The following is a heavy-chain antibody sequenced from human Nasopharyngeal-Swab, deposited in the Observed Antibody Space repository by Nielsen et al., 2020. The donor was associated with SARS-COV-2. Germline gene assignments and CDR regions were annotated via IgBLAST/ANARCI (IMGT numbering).Heavy chain of an antibody. CDR3: AAEGEYYGSGSRPGMDV. CDR1: GFTFTSSA. Sequence: SVKVSCKASGFTFTSSAVQWVRQARGQRLEWIGWIVVGSGNTNYAQKFRERVTITRDMSTSTAYMELSSLRSEDTAVYYCAAEGEYYGSGSRPGMDVWGQGTTVTVSS. J-gene: IGHJ6*02. CDR2: IVVGSGNT. D-gene: IGHD3-10*01. V-gene: IGHV1-58*01.